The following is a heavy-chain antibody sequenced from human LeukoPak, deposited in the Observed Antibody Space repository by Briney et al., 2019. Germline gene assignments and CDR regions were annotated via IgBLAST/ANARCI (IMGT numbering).Heavy chain of an antibody. J-gene: IGHJ4*02. V-gene: IGHV4-59*01. D-gene: IGHD5-24*01. CDR3: ARPSRDGYRYTFDY. CDR1: GGSIGSYY. CDR2: ICNSGST. Sequence: SETLSLTCTVSGGSIGSYYWSWIRQPPGKGMEWIGYICNSGSTNYSPSLKSRVSISVDTPKNQFSLRLNAVTAADTAVYYCARPSRDGYRYTFDYWGQGILVTVSS.